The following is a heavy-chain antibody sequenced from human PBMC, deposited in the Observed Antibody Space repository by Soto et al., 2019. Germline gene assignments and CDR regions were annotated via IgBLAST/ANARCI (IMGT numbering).Heavy chain of an antibody. CDR3: ARDYGYSSGWTPYAFDI. D-gene: IGHD6-19*01. Sequence: EVQLVESGGGLVKPGGSLRLSCAASGFIFRDYSMNWVRQAPGKGLEWGSSISSSSNYKYYADSVKGRFTISRDNAKNSLYLQMNSLRAEDTAVYYCARDYGYSSGWTPYAFDIWGQGTTVTVSS. CDR1: GFIFRDYS. CDR2: ISSSSNYK. V-gene: IGHV3-21*01. J-gene: IGHJ3*02.